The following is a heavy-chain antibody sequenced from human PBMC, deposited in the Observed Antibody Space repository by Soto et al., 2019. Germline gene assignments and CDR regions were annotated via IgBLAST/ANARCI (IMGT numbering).Heavy chain of an antibody. D-gene: IGHD3-22*01. V-gene: IGHV4-4*07. CDR1: GGSISSYY. J-gene: IGHJ4*02. CDR3: ARDPPYYYDSSGYFDY. CDR2: IYTSGST. Sequence: SETLSLTCTVSGGSISSYYWSWIRQPAGKGLEWIGRIYTSGSTNYNPSLKSRFTMSVDTSKNQFSLKLSSVTAADTAVYYCARDPPYYYDSSGYFDYWGQGTLVTVSS.